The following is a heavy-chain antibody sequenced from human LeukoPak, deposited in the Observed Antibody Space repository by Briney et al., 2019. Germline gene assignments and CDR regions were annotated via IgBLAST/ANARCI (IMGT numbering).Heavy chain of an antibody. V-gene: IGHV1-2*02. J-gene: IGHJ4*02. Sequence: SVNDSCKASGYTFTGYYMHWVRQAPGQGLDWMGWINPNSGGTNYAQKFQGRVTMTRDTSISTAYMELSRLRSDDTAVYYCARALLVGATNYWGQGTLVTVSS. D-gene: IGHD1-26*01. CDR2: INPNSGGT. CDR3: ARALLVGATNY. CDR1: GYTFTGYY.